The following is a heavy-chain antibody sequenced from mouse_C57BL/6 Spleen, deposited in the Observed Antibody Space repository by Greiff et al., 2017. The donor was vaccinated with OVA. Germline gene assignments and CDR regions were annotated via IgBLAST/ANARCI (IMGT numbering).Heavy chain of an antibody. Sequence: QVQLQQSGPELVKPGASVKISCKASGYAFSSSWMNWVKQRPGKGLEWIGRIYPGDGATNYNGKFKGKATLTADKSSSTAYMQISSLTSADSAVYLCSRGGGGNWDFDYWGQGTTLTGSS. J-gene: IGHJ2*01. V-gene: IGHV1-82*01. D-gene: IGHD2-1*01. CDR2: IYPGDGAT. CDR1: GYAFSSSW. CDR3: SRGGGGNWDFDY.